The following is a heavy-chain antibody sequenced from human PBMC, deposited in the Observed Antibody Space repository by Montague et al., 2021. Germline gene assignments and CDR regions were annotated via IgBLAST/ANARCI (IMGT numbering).Heavy chain of an antibody. CDR2: INVGGST. D-gene: IGHD5-18*01. J-gene: IGHJ4*02. CDR3: ARVPDTAAGAVDY. CDR1: GTSISSYY. V-gene: IGHV4-59*10. Sequence: SETLSLTCGLYGTSISSYYWNWIRQPPGKGLECIGRINVGGSTEYSPSLQGRVTMSVDTSKNQFSLNLTSVPAADTAVYYCARVPDTAAGAVDYWGRGTLVIVSS.